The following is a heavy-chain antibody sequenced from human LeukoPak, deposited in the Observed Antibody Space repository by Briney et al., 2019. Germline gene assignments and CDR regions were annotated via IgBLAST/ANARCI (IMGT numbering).Heavy chain of an antibody. CDR3: AREVSRWPYYFDY. CDR1: GGSFSGYY. CDR2: INHSGST. D-gene: IGHD4-23*01. J-gene: IGHJ4*02. V-gene: IGHV4-34*01. Sequence: SETLSLTCAVYGGSFSGYYWSWIRQPPGKGLEWIGEINHSGSTNYNPSLKRRVTISVDTSKNQFSLKLSSVTAADTAVYYCAREVSRWPYYFDYWGQGTLVTVSS.